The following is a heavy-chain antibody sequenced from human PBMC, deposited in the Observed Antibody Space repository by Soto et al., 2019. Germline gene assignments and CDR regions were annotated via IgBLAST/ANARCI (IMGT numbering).Heavy chain of an antibody. V-gene: IGHV1-24*01. D-gene: IGHD5-18*01. Sequence: GASVKVSCKVSGYTLTELSMHWVRQAPGKGLEWKGGFDPEDGETIYAQKFQGRVTITADKSTSTAYMELSSLRSEDTAVYYCARDRDTAMDLRTPKYYYYYYMDVWGKGTTVTVSS. CDR1: GYTLTELS. CDR2: FDPEDGET. CDR3: ARDRDTAMDLRTPKYYYYYYMDV. J-gene: IGHJ6*03.